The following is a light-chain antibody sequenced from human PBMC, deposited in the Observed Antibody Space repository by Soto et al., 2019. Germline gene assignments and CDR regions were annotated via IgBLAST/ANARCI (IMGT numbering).Light chain of an antibody. CDR3: QHYGSSSWT. V-gene: IGKV3-20*01. CDR2: AAS. CDR1: QSISSSD. J-gene: IGKJ1*01. Sequence: EIVLTQSPGTLSLSPGERATLSCRASQSISSSDLAWYQHRPGQAPRLLIYAASSRATGIPVRLSGSGSGTDFTLSISRLEPEDFAVYYCQHYGSSSWTFGQGTKVDI.